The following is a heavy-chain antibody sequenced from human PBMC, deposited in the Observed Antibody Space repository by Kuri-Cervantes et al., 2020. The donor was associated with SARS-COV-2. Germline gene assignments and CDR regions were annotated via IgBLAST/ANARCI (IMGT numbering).Heavy chain of an antibody. CDR3: ARGALCRSGDCSGGFDP. J-gene: IGHJ5*02. CDR1: GGSFSGYY. D-gene: IGHD2-21*01. Sequence: GSLRLSCAVYGGSFSGYYWSWIRQPPGKGLEWIGEINHSGSTNYNPSLKSRVTISVDTSKNQFSLKLSSVTAADTAVYYCARGALCRSGDCSGGFDPWGQGALVT. V-gene: IGHV4-34*01. CDR2: INHSGST.